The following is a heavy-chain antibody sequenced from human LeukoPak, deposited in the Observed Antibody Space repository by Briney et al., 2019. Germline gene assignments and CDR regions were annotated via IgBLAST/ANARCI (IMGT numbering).Heavy chain of an antibody. J-gene: IGHJ4*02. D-gene: IGHD6-19*01. CDR3: ARGDGWGDAVDGMGY. Sequence: SETLSLTCNVSGGSISYFFWSWIRQPPGKGLEWIGHIFYRRTAHSPTEYNLSLQSRVTISVHTSQNQFSLKLDSVTAADTAIYFCARGDGWGDAVDGMGYWGQGILVTVSS. CDR1: GGSISYFF. V-gene: IGHV4-59*01. CDR2: IFYRRTAHSPT.